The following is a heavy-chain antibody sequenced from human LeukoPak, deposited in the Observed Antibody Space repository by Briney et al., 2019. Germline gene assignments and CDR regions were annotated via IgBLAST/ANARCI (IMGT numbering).Heavy chain of an antibody. V-gene: IGHV3-30*18. CDR3: AKPYYDYVWGSYRYTNYFDY. D-gene: IGHD3-16*02. CDR1: GFTFSSYG. J-gene: IGHJ4*02. CDR2: ISYDGSNK. Sequence: PGGSLRLSCAASGFTFSSYGMHWVRQAPGKGLEWVAVISYDGSNKYYADSVKGRFTISRDNSKNTLYLQMNSLRAEDTAVYYCAKPYYDYVWGSYRYTNYFDYWGQGTLVTVSS.